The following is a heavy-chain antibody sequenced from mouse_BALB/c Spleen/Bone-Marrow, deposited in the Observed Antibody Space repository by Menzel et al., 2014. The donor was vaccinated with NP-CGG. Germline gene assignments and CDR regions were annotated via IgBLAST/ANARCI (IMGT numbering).Heavy chain of an antibody. CDR2: IDPANGNT. Sequence: EVQLQQSGAGLVKPGASVKLSCTASGFNIKDTYMHWVKQRPEQGLEWIGRIDPANGNTKCDPKFQGKATITADTSSNTAYLQFSSLTSEDTAVYYCARNYGYGKSFAYWGQGTLVTVSA. CDR3: ARNYGYGKSFAY. CDR1: GFNIKDTY. D-gene: IGHD2-2*01. V-gene: IGHV14-3*02. J-gene: IGHJ3*01.